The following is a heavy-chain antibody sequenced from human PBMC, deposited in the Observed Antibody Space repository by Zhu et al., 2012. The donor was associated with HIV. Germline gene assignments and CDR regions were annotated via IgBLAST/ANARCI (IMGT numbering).Heavy chain of an antibody. V-gene: IGHV4-34*12. D-gene: IGHD3-10*01. Sequence: QVQLQQWGAGLLKPSETLSLTCAVYGGSFSGYYWSWIRQPPGKGLEWIGETIHGGSTNFNPSLRGRVTISVDKSKNQFSLKLSSVTAADTAVYYCASSTISASGTKFTYWGQGTLVTVSS. CDR1: GGSFSGYY. CDR3: ASSTISASGTKFTY. CDR2: TIHGGST. J-gene: IGHJ4*02.